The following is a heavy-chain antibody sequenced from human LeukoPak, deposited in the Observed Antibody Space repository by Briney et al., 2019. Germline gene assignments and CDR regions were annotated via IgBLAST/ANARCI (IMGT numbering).Heavy chain of an antibody. J-gene: IGHJ3*02. V-gene: IGHV4-34*01. CDR2: IYHSGST. Sequence: PSETLSLTCAVYGGSFSDYYWTWIRQSPGKGLEWIGEIYHSGSTNYNPSLKSRVTISLDTSKNHFSLKMTSVIAADTAVYYCARGRCSGSWYGAFDIWGQGTKVTVSS. CDR1: GGSFSDYY. CDR3: ARGRCSGSWYGAFDI. D-gene: IGHD6-13*01.